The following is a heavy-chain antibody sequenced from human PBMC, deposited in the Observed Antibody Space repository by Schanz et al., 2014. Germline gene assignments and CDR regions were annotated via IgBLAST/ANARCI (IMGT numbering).Heavy chain of an antibody. J-gene: IGHJ3*02. D-gene: IGHD5-18*01. CDR2: ITAYNGDT. V-gene: IGHV1-18*01. Sequence: QVQLVQSGAEVKKPGASVTVSCKASGYDFHIYAYSWVRQAPGQGLEWMGWITAYNGDTNYALKLQGRVTMTTDTSTGTAYMELRSLRSDDTALYYCTRGGYSYALSAFDIWGQGTMVTVSS. CDR3: TRGGYSYALSAFDI. CDR1: GYDFHIYA.